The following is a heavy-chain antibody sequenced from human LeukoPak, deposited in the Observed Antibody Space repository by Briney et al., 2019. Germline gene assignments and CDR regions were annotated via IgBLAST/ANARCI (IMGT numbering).Heavy chain of an antibody. D-gene: IGHD3-10*02. Sequence: PGGSLRLSCAASGFTFSSYAMHWVRQAPGKGLEWVAFIRYDESNTDYADSVKGRFTISRDNSKNSLYLQMNSLRAEDTAVYYCAELGITMIGGVWGKGTTVTISS. J-gene: IGHJ6*04. CDR1: GFTFSSYA. V-gene: IGHV3-30*02. CDR3: AELGITMIGGV. CDR2: IRYDESNT.